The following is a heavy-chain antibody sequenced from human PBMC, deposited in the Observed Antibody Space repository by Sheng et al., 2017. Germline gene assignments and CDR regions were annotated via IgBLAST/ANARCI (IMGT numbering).Heavy chain of an antibody. Sequence: EVQLLESGGGLVQPWGVPVRLSCVASGFTFSSYAMSWVRQAPGKRLEWVSALSDNGAATYYADSVKGRFTISRDNSKSTLYLQMNSLRAEDTAVYYCAKDRVGACGGDCPFDYWGQGMVVTVSS. V-gene: IGHV3-23*01. D-gene: IGHD2-21*02. CDR3: AKDRVGACGGDCPFDY. J-gene: IGHJ4*02. CDR1: GFTFSSYA. CDR2: LSDNGAAT.